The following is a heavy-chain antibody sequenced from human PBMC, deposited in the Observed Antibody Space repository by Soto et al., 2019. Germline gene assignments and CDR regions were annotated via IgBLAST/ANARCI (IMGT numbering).Heavy chain of an antibody. CDR1: GFTFNTYW. J-gene: IGHJ4*02. CDR2: NNNDASST. CDR3: ASGGVAGAGTYYTDF. Sequence: EVQLVESGGGLVQPGGSLRLSCAASGFTFNTYWMHWVRKAPGKGLVWVSRNNNDASSTSYADSVKGRLTVSRDNAKNTLYLHLYNLRAEDTAVYYCASGGVAGAGTYYTDFWGRGTLVTVSS. V-gene: IGHV3-74*01. D-gene: IGHD3-10*01.